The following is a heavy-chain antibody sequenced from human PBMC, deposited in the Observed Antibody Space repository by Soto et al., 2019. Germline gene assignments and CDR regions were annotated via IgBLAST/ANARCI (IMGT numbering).Heavy chain of an antibody. CDR1: GFTFSSYA. V-gene: IGHV3-23*01. J-gene: IGHJ2*01. D-gene: IGHD3-10*01. CDR2: ISGSGGST. CDR3: ARVVDLGSYYKQNWYFDL. Sequence: GGSLRLSCAASGFTFSSYAMSWVRQAPGKGLEWVSAISGSGGSTYYADSVKGRFTISRDNSKNTVFLQMNSLRLEDTAVYSCARVVDLGSYYKQNWYFDLWGRATLVTVSS.